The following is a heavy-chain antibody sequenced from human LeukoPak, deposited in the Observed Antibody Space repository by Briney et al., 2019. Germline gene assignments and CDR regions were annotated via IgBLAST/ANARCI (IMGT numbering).Heavy chain of an antibody. D-gene: IGHD3-10*01. CDR3: ARDRVTMVRGVILGY. CDR1: GFTFSSYG. J-gene: IGHJ4*02. CDR2: IWYDGSNK. Sequence: GGSLRLSCAASGFTFSSYGMHWVRQAPGKGLEWVAVIWYDGSNKYYADSVKGRFTISRDNSKNTLYLQMNSLRAEDTAVYYCARDRVTMVRGVILGYWGQGTLVTVSS. V-gene: IGHV3-33*01.